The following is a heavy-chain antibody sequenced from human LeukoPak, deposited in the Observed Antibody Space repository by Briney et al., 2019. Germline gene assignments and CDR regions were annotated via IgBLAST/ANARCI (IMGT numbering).Heavy chain of an antibody. J-gene: IGHJ4*02. CDR1: GFSFSDAW. CDR2: IRSKADGGTP. Sequence: GGSLRLSCAASGFSFSDAWMNWVRQAPGKGLEWVGHIRSKADGGTPDYIAPVKGRFTISRDDSKDTLYLQMNSLNTEDTAMYYCVRLGSTSPGNWYKLFDQWGQGTLVTVSS. V-gene: IGHV3-15*07. D-gene: IGHD2-2*01. CDR3: VRLGSTSPGNWYKLFDQ.